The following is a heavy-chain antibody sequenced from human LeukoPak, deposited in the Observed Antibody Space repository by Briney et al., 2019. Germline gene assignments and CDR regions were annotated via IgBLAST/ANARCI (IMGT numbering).Heavy chain of an antibody. D-gene: IGHD2-15*01. CDR1: GFTFSSYS. Sequence: PGGSLRLSCAASGFTFSSYSMNWVRQAPGKGLEWVSYISSSSSTIYYADSVKGRFTISRGNAKNSLYLQMHSLRAEDTAVYYCAGGYPGGVWGKGTTVTVSS. CDR3: AGGYPGGV. J-gene: IGHJ6*04. V-gene: IGHV3-48*01. CDR2: ISSSSSTI.